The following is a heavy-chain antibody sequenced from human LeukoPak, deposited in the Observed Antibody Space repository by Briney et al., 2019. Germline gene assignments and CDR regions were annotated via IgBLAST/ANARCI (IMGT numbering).Heavy chain of an antibody. CDR3: ARARTRGAAAGN. V-gene: IGHV1-69*13. CDR2: IIPIFGTA. Sequence: GASVKVSCKASGGTFSSYAISWVRQAPGQGLEWMGGIIPIFGTANYAQKFQGRVTITADESTSTAYMELSSLRSEDTAVYYCARARTRGAAAGNWGQGTLVTVSS. D-gene: IGHD6-13*01. CDR1: GGTFSSYA. J-gene: IGHJ4*02.